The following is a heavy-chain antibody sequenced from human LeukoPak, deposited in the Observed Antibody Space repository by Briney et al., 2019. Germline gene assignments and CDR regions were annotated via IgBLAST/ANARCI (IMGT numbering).Heavy chain of an antibody. Sequence: PGRSLRLSCAASGFTFDDYAMRWVRQAPGKGLEWVSGISWKSDIIGYADSVTGRFTISRDNAKSSLYLQMNSLRPEDTALYYCTKRGSNWSFDYWGQGTLVTVSS. D-gene: IGHD6-13*01. CDR3: TKRGSNWSFDY. CDR1: GFTFDDYA. J-gene: IGHJ4*02. CDR2: ISWKSDII. V-gene: IGHV3-9*01.